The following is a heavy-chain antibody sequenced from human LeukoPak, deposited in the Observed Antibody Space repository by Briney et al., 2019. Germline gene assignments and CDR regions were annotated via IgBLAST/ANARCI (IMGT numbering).Heavy chain of an antibody. V-gene: IGHV3-23*01. CDR3: AYAFDY. D-gene: IGHD2-2*01. CDR2: IGGSGGST. J-gene: IGHJ4*02. CDR1: GFTFSSYP. Sequence: PGGSLRLSCAASGFTFSSYPMTWVRQAPGKGLEWVSLIGGSGGSTYYANSVKGRFTISRDDSKNTLYLQMNSPRADDTAIYHCAYAFDYWGQGTLVTVSS.